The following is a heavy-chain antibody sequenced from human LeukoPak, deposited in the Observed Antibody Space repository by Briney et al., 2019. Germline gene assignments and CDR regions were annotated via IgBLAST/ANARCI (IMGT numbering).Heavy chain of an antibody. CDR2: INSDGTTT. CDR3: ARGNYYAMDV. Sequence: GGSPRLSCAASGFTFSSYWMHWVRQAPGKGLVWVSRINSDGTTTNYADSVKGRFTISRDNAKNTLFLQMNSLRTEDTAVYYCARGNYYAMDVWGQGTTVTVSS. J-gene: IGHJ6*02. V-gene: IGHV3-74*01. CDR1: GFTFSSYW.